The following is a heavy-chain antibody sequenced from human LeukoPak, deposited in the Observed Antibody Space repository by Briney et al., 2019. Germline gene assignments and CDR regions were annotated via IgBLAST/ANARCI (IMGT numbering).Heavy chain of an antibody. CDR1: GFTFSSYS. Sequence: GGSLRLSCAASGFTFSSYSINWVRQAPGRGLEWVLSITTSSSYIYYADSVKGRFTSSRDNAKNSLYLQMNSLRAEDTAVYYCARVHSSGQLETFDYWGQGTLVTVSS. J-gene: IGHJ4*02. CDR3: ARVHSSGQLETFDY. CDR2: ITTSSSYI. D-gene: IGHD6-19*01. V-gene: IGHV3-21*01.